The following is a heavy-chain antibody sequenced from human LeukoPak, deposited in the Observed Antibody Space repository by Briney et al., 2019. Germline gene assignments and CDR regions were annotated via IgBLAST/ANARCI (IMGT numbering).Heavy chain of an antibody. J-gene: IGHJ6*02. Sequence: GGSLRLSCAASGFTFSSYWMSWVRQAPGKGLEWVANIKQDGSEKYYVDSVKGRFTISRDNAKNSLYLQMNSLRAEDTAVYYCARDEEGYGDYYGMDVWGQGTTVTVSS. CDR2: IKQDGSEK. CDR1: GFTFSSYW. V-gene: IGHV3-7*01. D-gene: IGHD4-17*01. CDR3: ARDEEGYGDYYGMDV.